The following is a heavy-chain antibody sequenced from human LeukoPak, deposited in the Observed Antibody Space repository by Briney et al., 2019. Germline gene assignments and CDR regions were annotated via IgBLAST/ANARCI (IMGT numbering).Heavy chain of an antibody. J-gene: IGHJ6*04. CDR1: GFTFRSYE. V-gene: IGHV3-48*03. CDR3: AELGITMIGGV. Sequence: GGPLRLSCAASGFTFRSYEMNWVRQAPGKGREGVSYISSSGSTIYNADSVKGRFTICRDNAKNSLYLQMNSLRAEDTAVYYCAELGITMIGGVWGKGTTVTISS. D-gene: IGHD3-10*02. CDR2: ISSSGSTI.